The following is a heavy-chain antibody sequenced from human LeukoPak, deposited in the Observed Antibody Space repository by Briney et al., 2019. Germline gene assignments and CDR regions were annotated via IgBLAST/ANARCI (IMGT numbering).Heavy chain of an antibody. CDR3: AKDLTTLTLGKDY. CDR1: GFTFSNFG. V-gene: IGHV3-30*18. Sequence: GGSLRLSCAAPGFTFSNFGMHWVRQAPGKGLEWVAVISSDGNDEYYANAVKGRFTISRDNSMNTLYLQMNSLRAEDTAIYYCAKDLTTLTLGKDYWGQGTLVTVSS. CDR2: ISSDGNDE. D-gene: IGHD4-17*01. J-gene: IGHJ4*02.